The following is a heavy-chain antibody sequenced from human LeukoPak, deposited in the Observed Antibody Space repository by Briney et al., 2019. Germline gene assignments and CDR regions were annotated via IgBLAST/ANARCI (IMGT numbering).Heavy chain of an antibody. Sequence: SVKVSCKASGGTFSSYAISWVRQAPGQGLEWMGGIIPIFGTANYAQKFQGRVTITTDESTSTAYMELSSLRSEDTAVYYCARSGYYDFWSAFDYWGQGTLVTVSS. CDR1: GGTFSSYA. CDR2: IIPIFGTA. CDR3: ARSGYYDFWSAFDY. J-gene: IGHJ4*02. V-gene: IGHV1-69*05. D-gene: IGHD3-3*01.